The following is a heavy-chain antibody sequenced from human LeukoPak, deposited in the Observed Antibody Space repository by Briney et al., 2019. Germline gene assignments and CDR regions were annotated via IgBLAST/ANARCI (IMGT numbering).Heavy chain of an antibody. Sequence: GGSLRLSCAASGFTFSSYEMNWVRQAPGKGVEGVSYISSSGSTIYYADSVKGRFTISRDNAKNSLYLQMNSLRAEDTAVYYCARVGYYDSSGYYYFDYGGQGTLVTVSS. J-gene: IGHJ4*02. CDR2: ISSSGSTI. V-gene: IGHV3-48*03. CDR3: ARVGYYDSSGYYYFDY. D-gene: IGHD3-22*01. CDR1: GFTFSSYE.